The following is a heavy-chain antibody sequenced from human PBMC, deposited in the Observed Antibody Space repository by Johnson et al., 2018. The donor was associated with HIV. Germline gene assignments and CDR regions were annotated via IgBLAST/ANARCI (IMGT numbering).Heavy chain of an antibody. Sequence: QVQLVESGGGLVQRGGSLRLSCVASGVTVSNNYMIWVRQAPGKGLEWVSYISSSGSTIYYADSVKGRFTISRENAKHSLYLQMNSLRAEDTAVYYCARQLGSDAFDIWGQGTMVTVSS. V-gene: IGHV3-11*04. D-gene: IGHD7-27*01. CDR1: GVTVSNNY. J-gene: IGHJ3*02. CDR2: ISSSGSTI. CDR3: ARQLGSDAFDI.